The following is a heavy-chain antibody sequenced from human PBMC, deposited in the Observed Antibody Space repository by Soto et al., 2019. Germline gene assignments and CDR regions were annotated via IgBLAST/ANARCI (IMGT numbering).Heavy chain of an antibody. V-gene: IGHV4-39*01. CDR2: IYYSGST. CDR3: ARQIQLWTSREESYFDY. J-gene: IGHJ4*02. CDR1: GGSISSSSYY. D-gene: IGHD5-18*01. Sequence: SDTLSLTCTVSGGSISSSSYYWGWIRQPPGKGLEWIGSIYYSGSTYYNPSLKSRVTISVDTSKNQFSLKLSSVTAADTAVYYCARQIQLWTSREESYFDYWGQGTLVNVSS.